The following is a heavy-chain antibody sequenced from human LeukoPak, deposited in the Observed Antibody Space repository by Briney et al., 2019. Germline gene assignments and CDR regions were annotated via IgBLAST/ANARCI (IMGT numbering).Heavy chain of an antibody. CDR2: ISSISSYI. Sequence: PGGSLRLSCAASGFTFSSYSMNWVRQAPGKGLEWVSSISSISSYIYYAHSVKGRFTISIDHAKNSLYLQMNSLRAEDTAVYYCARVSFSQNNAFDIWGQGTMVTVSS. CDR1: GFTFSSYS. J-gene: IGHJ3*02. V-gene: IGHV3-21*01. CDR3: ARVSFSQNNAFDI.